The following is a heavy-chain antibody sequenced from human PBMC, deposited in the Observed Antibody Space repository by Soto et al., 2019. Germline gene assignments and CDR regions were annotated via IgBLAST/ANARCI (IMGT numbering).Heavy chain of an antibody. Sequence: NPSETVSLTCTVSGGSISSSSYNWGWIRQPPGKGLEWIGSIYYSGSTYYNPSLKSRVTISVDTSKNQFSLKLSSVTAADTAVYYCARDGPETPAAGTYYYYYGMDVWGQGTTVTVSS. CDR2: IYYSGST. CDR3: ARDGPETPAAGTYYYYYGMDV. J-gene: IGHJ6*02. V-gene: IGHV4-39*02. D-gene: IGHD6-13*01. CDR1: GGSISSSSYN.